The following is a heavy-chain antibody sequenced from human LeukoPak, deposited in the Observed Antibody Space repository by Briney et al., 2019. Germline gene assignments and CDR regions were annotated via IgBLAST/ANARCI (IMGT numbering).Heavy chain of an antibody. Sequence: SETLSLTCNVSGYSIIRGYYWGWIRQPPGKGLEWIGSIYYSGSTYYNPSLKSRATISVDTSKNQFSLKLSSVTAADTAVYYCARHDYGDYAFDYWGQGTLVTVSS. CDR3: ARHDYGDYAFDY. D-gene: IGHD4-17*01. CDR1: GYSIIRGYY. V-gene: IGHV4-38-2*02. CDR2: IYYSGST. J-gene: IGHJ4*02.